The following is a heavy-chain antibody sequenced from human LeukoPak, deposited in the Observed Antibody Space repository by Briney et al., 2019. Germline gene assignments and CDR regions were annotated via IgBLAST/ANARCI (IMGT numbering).Heavy chain of an antibody. CDR3: AKDRTGYSYGYFLSP. D-gene: IGHD5-18*01. CDR1: GFTVRSNY. V-gene: IGHV3-23*01. Sequence: GGSLRLSCVASGFTVRSNYMNWVRQAPGKGLGWVSTISDNVSGGSTYYADSVKGRFTISRDNSKNTLYLQMNSLRAEDTAVYYCAKDRTGYSYGYFLSPWGQGTLVTVSS. J-gene: IGHJ5*02. CDR2: ISDNVSGGST.